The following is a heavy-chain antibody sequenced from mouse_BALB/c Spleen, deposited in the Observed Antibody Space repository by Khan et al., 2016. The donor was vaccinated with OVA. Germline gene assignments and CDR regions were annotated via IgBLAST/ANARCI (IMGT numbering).Heavy chain of an antibody. V-gene: IGHV5-9-3*01. D-gene: IGHD1-1*01. Sequence: EVELVESGGGLVKPGESLKLSCAASGLTFSRYSMSWVRQTPEKRLAWVASISSGGSYTYYPDIVKGRFPLSRDNPNNTLYLPIRSLRSEDTAIYYCARHEDYYGSRPYVDYWGQGTTLTVSS. J-gene: IGHJ2*01. CDR2: ISSGGSYT. CDR3: ARHEDYYGSRPYVDY. CDR1: GLTFSRYS.